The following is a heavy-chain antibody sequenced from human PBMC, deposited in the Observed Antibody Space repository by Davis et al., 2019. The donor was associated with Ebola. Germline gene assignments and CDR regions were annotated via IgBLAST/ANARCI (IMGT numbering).Heavy chain of an antibody. V-gene: IGHV1-2*04. D-gene: IGHD2-8*01. CDR2: INPNSGGT. CDR3: ARAPIYCTNGVCQGGLDY. J-gene: IGHJ4*02. CDR1: GYTFTGYY. Sequence: ASVKVSCKASGYTFTGYYMHWVRQAPGQGLEWMGWINPNSGGTNYAQKFQGWVTMTRDTSISTAYMELSRLRSDDTAVYYCARAPIYCTNGVCQGGLDYWGQGTLVTVSS.